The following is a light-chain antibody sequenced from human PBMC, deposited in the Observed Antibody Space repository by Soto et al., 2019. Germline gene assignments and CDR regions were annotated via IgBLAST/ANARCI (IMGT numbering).Light chain of an antibody. V-gene: IGKV3-20*01. CDR3: QQYGSSPPVT. CDR1: QSVNGSY. Sequence: EIVLTQSPGTLSLSPGERATLSCRASQSVNGSYLAWYQQKPGQAPRLLIYGASSRASGIPDRFSGSGSGTDFTLTISRLEPEDFAVYYCQQYGSSPPVTFGPGTKVDMK. J-gene: IGKJ3*01. CDR2: GAS.